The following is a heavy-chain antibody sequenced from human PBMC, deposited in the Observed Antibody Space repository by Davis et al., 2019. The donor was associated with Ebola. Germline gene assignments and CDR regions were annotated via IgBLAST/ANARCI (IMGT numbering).Heavy chain of an antibody. CDR1: GITFSSVW. V-gene: IGHV3-7*03. Sequence: PGGSLRLSCAASGITFSSVWMTWVRQAPGKGLEWVANINEEGNEKFYVESAQGRFTISRDNAKNSLFLQMNSLRVEDTAVYYCASGYFYADGLDVWGQGATVVVTS. D-gene: IGHD3-22*01. CDR2: INEEGNEK. J-gene: IGHJ6*02. CDR3: ASGYFYADGLDV.